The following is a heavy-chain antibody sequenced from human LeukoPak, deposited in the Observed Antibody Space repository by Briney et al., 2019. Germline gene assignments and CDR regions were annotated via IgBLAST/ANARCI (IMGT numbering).Heavy chain of an antibody. CDR2: IYTSGST. D-gene: IGHD5-18*01. CDR3: ARVQDTAMIIFDY. Sequence: PSETLSLNCTVSGGSISSYYWRWIRQPAGKGLEWIGRIYTSGSTNYNPSLKSRVTMSVDTSKNQFSLKLSSVTAADTAVYYCARVQDTAMIIFDYWGQGTLVTVSS. V-gene: IGHV4-4*07. CDR1: GGSISSYY. J-gene: IGHJ4*02.